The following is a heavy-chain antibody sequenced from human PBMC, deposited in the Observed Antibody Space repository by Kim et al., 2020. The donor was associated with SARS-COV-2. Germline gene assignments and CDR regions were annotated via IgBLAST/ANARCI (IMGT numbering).Heavy chain of an antibody. J-gene: IGHJ5*02. CDR3: ARYDKYYYDSSGYYRWFDP. V-gene: IGHV4-59*01. CDR1: GGSISSYY. CDR2: IYYSGST. D-gene: IGHD3-22*01. Sequence: SETLSLTCTVSGGSISSYYWSWIRQPPGKGLEWIGYIYYSGSTNYNPSLKSRVTISVDTSTNQFSLKLSSVTAADTAVYYCARYDKYYYDSSGYYRWFDPWGQGTLVTVSS.